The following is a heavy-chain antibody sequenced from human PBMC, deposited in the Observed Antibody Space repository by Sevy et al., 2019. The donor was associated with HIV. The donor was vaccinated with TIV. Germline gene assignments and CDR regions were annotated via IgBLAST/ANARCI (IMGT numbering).Heavy chain of an antibody. D-gene: IGHD2-8*01. CDR1: GYTFTSYA. J-gene: IGHJ4*02. Sequence: ASVKVSCKASGYTFTSYAMNWVRQAPGQGLEWMGWINTNTGNPTYAQRFTGRFVFSLDTSVSTAYLQISSLKAEDTAVYYCARAHVRPAPLIWFDYWGQGTLVTVSS. CDR3: ARAHVRPAPLIWFDY. CDR2: INTNTGNP. V-gene: IGHV7-4-1*02.